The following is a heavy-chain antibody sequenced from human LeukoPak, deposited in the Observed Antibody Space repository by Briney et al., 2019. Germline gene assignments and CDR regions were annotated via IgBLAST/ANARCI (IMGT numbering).Heavy chain of an antibody. D-gene: IGHD3-22*01. V-gene: IGHV4-4*07. CDR1: GGSISSYY. CDR2: IYTSGST. CDR3: ARARNYYDSSGFYYEGDAFDI. J-gene: IGHJ3*02. Sequence: SATLSLTCTLSGGSISSYYWSWIRQPAGKGLEWIGRIYTSGSTNYNPSLKSRATISGDTSKNQFSLKLSSVTAADTAVYYCARARNYYDSSGFYYEGDAFDIWGQGTMVTVSS.